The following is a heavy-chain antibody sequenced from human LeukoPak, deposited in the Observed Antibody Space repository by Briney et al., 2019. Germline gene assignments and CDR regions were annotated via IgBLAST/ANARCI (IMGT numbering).Heavy chain of an antibody. D-gene: IGHD1-26*01. CDR1: GYILTELS. Sequence: GASVKVSCKVSGYILTELSMHWVRQAPGKGLEWVGGFDPEDGETIYAQKFQGRVTMTEDTSTDTAYMELSSLRSEDTAIYYCARDNSVGDNAWWFDPWGQGTLVTVSS. CDR2: FDPEDGET. J-gene: IGHJ5*02. V-gene: IGHV1-24*01. CDR3: ARDNSVGDNAWWFDP.